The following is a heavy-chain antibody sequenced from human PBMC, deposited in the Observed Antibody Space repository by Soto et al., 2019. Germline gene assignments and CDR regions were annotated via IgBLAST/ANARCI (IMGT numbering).Heavy chain of an antibody. CDR2: IYYSGST. V-gene: IGHV4-59*01. CDR3: ARPDSGSYKDALYI. CDR1: GGLISRYY. D-gene: IGHD1-26*01. Sequence: EALSLTCTVSGGLISRYYWSGIRQPPGKGLEWIGYIYYSGSTNYNPSLKSRVTISVDTSKNQFSLKLSSVTAADTAVYYCARPDSGSYKDALYIWAQGTTVTGSS. J-gene: IGHJ3*02.